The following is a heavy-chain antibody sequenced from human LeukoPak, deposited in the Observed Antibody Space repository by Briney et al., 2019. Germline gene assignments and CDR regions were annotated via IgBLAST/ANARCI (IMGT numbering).Heavy chain of an antibody. Sequence: GGSLRLSCAASGFTVSSNYMSWVRQAPGKGLEWVSVIYSGGSTYYADSVKGRFTISRDNSKNTLYLQMNSLRAEDTAVYYCARDNRGSDLWSGYQPSHFDYWGQGTLVTVSS. CDR3: ARDNRGSDLWSGYQPSHFDY. D-gene: IGHD3-3*01. CDR1: GFTVSSNY. CDR2: IYSGGST. V-gene: IGHV3-66*01. J-gene: IGHJ4*02.